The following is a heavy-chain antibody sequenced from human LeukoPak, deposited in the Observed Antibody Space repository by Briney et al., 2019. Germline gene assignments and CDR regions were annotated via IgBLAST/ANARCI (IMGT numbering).Heavy chain of an antibody. Sequence: GGSLRLSCAASGFTVSSNYMTWVRQAPGKGLEWVSVIYSGGTTYYADSVKGRFTISRHNSKNTLYLQMNSLRAEDTAVYYCARGEDTYYYDSSGYYIGYWGQGTLVTVSS. CDR2: IYSGGTT. CDR1: GFTVSSNY. J-gene: IGHJ4*02. CDR3: ARGEDTYYYDSSGYYIGY. V-gene: IGHV3-53*04. D-gene: IGHD3-22*01.